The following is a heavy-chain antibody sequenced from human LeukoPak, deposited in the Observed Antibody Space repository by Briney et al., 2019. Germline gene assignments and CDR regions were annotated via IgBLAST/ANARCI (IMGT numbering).Heavy chain of an antibody. CDR1: GDSISSFY. V-gene: IGHV4-4*07. CDR2: IYTSGST. CDR3: ARAYLRYCSGGSCYSDHYYYMDV. D-gene: IGHD2-15*01. Sequence: SETLSLTCTVSGDSISSFYWSWIRQPAGKGLEWIGRIYTSGSTNYNPSLKSRVTMSVDTSKNQFSLKLSSVTAADTAVYYCARAYLRYCSGGSCYSDHYYYMDVWGTGTTVTVSS. J-gene: IGHJ6*03.